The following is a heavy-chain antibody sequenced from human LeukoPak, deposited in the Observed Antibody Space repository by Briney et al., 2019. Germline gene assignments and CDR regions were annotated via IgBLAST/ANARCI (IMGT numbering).Heavy chain of an antibody. V-gene: IGHV4-61*02. Sequence: SETLSLTCTVSGDSVSGGSYYWTWIRLPAGKELEWIGRIYTSGGTNYNPSLKSRVTISVDTSKNQFYLQLNSMTAADTAVYYCARWWGFDPWGQGTLVTVSS. D-gene: IGHD2-15*01. CDR2: IYTSGGT. CDR1: GDSVSGGSYY. CDR3: ARWWGFDP. J-gene: IGHJ5*02.